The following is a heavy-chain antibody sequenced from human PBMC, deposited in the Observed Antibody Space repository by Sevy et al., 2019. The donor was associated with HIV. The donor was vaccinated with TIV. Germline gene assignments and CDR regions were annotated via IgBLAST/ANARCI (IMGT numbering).Heavy chain of an antibody. CDR3: ARVLDCSSTSCHTGGMDV. V-gene: IGHV3-33*01. CDR2: IWYDGSNK. D-gene: IGHD2-2*02. J-gene: IGHJ6*02. CDR1: GFTFSSYG. Sequence: GGSLRLSCAASGFTFSSYGMHWVRQAPGKGLEWVAVIWYDGSNKYYADSVKGRFTISRDNSKNTLYLKMNSLRAEETAVYYCARVLDCSSTSCHTGGMDVWGQGTTVTVSS.